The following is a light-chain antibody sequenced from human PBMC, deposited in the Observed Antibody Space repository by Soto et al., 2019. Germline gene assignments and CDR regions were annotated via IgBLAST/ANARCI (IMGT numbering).Light chain of an antibody. Sequence: EIVLTQSPGTLSLSPGERATLSCRASQIISSSYLAWYQHKPGQAPRLLIHAASSRATGVPDRFSGSGSGTDFTLTISRLEPEDFAVYYCQHYSISFTFGPGTKVEIK. CDR2: AAS. V-gene: IGKV3-20*01. J-gene: IGKJ3*01. CDR1: QIISSSY. CDR3: QHYSISFT.